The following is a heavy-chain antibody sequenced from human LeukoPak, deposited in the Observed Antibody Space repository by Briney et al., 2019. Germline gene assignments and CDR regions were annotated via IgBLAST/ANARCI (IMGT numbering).Heavy chain of an antibody. Sequence: SETLSLTCDVSGDSISSYYWTWIRQPPGKGLEWIGYIYYSGSTSYNPSLKSRVTISVDTSKNQFSLNLSSVTAADTAVYYCARSLRRGYYGSGTYYNIPYYFDYWGQGTLVTVSS. J-gene: IGHJ4*02. V-gene: IGHV4-59*01. CDR1: GDSISSYY. D-gene: IGHD3-10*01. CDR3: ARSLRRGYYGSGTYYNIPYYFDY. CDR2: IYYSGST.